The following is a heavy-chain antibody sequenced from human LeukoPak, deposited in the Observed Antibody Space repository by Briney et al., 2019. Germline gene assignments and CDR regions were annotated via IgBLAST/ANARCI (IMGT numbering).Heavy chain of an antibody. V-gene: IGHV3-43D*04. Sequence: PGGSLRLSCAASGFTFDDYAMHWVRQPPGKGQEWVSLISWEGGDTHYPDSVKRRFTISRDNTKNALFLQMNSPRPDDTDTYYCANDRFKDSWGDPDSWG. CDR1: GFTFDDYA. CDR3: ANDRFKDSWGDPDS. D-gene: IGHD6-13*01. CDR2: ISWEGGDT. J-gene: IGHJ5*01.